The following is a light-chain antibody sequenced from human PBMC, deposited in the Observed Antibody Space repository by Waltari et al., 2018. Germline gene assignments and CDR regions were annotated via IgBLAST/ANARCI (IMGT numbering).Light chain of an antibody. CDR1: QSITLY. CDR3: QQSYNSPYT. Sequence: DLQVNQSPSSLSASVGDKVTITCRASQSITLYVDWYQQKPGKAPKLLIYAASTLQTGVPSRFSGSGSGTEFTVTISSVQSEDFATYYCQQSYNSPYTFGQGTKLEV. J-gene: IGKJ2*01. V-gene: IGKV1-39*01. CDR2: AAS.